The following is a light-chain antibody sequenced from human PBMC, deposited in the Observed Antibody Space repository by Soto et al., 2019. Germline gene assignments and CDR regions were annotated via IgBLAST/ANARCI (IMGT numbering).Light chain of an antibody. Sequence: DIQMTQSPSSLSASMGDRVTITCLSCQSIDNYLTWYQQKPGKAPNLLIYATSSLQSGVPSRFSGSGSGTDFTLTISSLQPEDFAIYYCQQSFSSPWTFGQGTKVDI. CDR1: QSIDNY. V-gene: IGKV1-39*01. CDR3: QQSFSSPWT. CDR2: ATS. J-gene: IGKJ1*01.